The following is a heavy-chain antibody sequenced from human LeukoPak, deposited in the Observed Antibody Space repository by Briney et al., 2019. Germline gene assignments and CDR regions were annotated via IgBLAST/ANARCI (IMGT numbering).Heavy chain of an antibody. CDR2: IIPIFGTA. V-gene: IGHV1-69*13. J-gene: IGHJ4*02. CDR1: GYTFTSYD. D-gene: IGHD3-3*01. Sequence: SVKVSCKASGYTFTSYDINWVRQAPGQGLEWMGGIIPIFGTANYAQKFQGRVTITADESTSTAYMELSSLRSEDTAVYYCAKGDDFWSGYYVVHYWGQGTLVAVSS. CDR3: AKGDDFWSGYYVVHY.